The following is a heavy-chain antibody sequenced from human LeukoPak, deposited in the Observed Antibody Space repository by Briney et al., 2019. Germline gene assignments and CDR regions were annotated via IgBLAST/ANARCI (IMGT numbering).Heavy chain of an antibody. V-gene: IGHV6-1*01. J-gene: IGHJ4*02. CDR1: GDSVSTNSVA. D-gene: IGHD2-15*01. CDR2: TYYKYKWYN. CDR3: ARDFFGGPGYFDY. Sequence: SQTLSLTCAISGDSVSTNSVAWNWIRLSPSRGLEWLGRTYYKYKWYNDYAVSVKSRITIKPATSKNQFSLPLNSVTPEDTAVYYCARDFFGGPGYFDYWGQGTLVTVSS.